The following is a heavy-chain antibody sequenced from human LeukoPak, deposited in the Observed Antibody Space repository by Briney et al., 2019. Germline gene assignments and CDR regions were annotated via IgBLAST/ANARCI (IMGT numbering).Heavy chain of an antibody. D-gene: IGHD3-9*01. CDR2: MNPNSGNT. CDR3: ARANHQYYDILTGYYAFDY. CDR1: GYTFTSYD. V-gene: IGHV1-8*01. Sequence: ASVKVSCKASGYTFTSYDINWVRQATGQGLEWMGWMNPNSGNTGYAQKFQGRVTMTRNTSISTAYMELSSLRSEDTAVYYCARANHQYYDILTGYYAFDYWGQGTLVTVSS. J-gene: IGHJ4*02.